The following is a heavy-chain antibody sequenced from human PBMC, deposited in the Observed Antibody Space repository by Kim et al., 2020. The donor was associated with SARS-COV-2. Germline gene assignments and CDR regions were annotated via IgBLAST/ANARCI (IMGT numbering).Heavy chain of an antibody. D-gene: IGHD2-2*01. CDR2: INTNTGNP. V-gene: IGHV7-4-1*02. CDR3: AITYCSSTSCPLDY. CDR1: GYTFTSYA. J-gene: IGHJ4*02. Sequence: ASVKVSCKASGYTFTSYAMNWVRQAPGQGLEWMGWINTNTGNPMYAQGFTGRFVFSLDTSVSTAYLQISSLKAEDTAVYYWAITYCSSTSCPLDYWGQATLVTVPS.